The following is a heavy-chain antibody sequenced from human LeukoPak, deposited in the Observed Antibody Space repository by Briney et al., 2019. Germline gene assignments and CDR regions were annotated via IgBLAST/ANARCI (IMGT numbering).Heavy chain of an antibody. V-gene: IGHV4-4*07. CDR3: ARGYYDSSGYYTEFAN. CDR1: GGSISSYY. Sequence: ETLSFTCTVSGGSISSYYWSWIRQPAGKGLEWIGRIYTSGSTDYNPSLKSRVTMSVDTSKNKFSLKVTSVTAADTAVYYCARGYYDSSGYYTEFANWGQGTLVTVSS. D-gene: IGHD3-22*01. J-gene: IGHJ4*02. CDR2: IYTSGST.